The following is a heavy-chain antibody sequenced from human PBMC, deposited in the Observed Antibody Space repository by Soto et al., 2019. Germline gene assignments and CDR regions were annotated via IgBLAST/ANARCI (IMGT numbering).Heavy chain of an antibody. CDR3: ARAYYGDGYYYGMDV. Sequence: QVQLVQSGAEVKKPGSSVKVSCKSSGGTFSSYAISWVRQAPGQGLEWMGVIIPIFGTANYAQKFQGRVTITADESTNTDYMELSSLRSEDTAVYYCARAYYGDGYYYGMDVWGQGTTVTVSS. D-gene: IGHD4-17*01. V-gene: IGHV1-69*01. CDR2: IIPIFGTA. J-gene: IGHJ6*02. CDR1: GGTFSSYA.